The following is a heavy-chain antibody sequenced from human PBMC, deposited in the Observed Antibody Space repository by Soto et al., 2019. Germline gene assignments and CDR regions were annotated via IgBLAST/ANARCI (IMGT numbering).Heavy chain of an antibody. CDR2: ILVDGRT. CDR3: AKATATGGGAFDI. CDR1: GFICSSYD. V-gene: IGHV3-23*01. D-gene: IGHD2-8*02. Sequence: GGSLRLSCAASGFICSSYDMSWVRQAPGKGLEWVSTILVDGRTFYVDSVKGRFTISRDTSQHTVYLQMNSLTAGDTALYYCAKATATGGGAFDICGQGTMVTVSS. J-gene: IGHJ3*02.